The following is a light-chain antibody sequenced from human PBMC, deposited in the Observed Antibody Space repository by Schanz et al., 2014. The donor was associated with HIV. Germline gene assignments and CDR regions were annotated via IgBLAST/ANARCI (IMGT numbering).Light chain of an antibody. Sequence: QSALTQPASVSGSPGQSITISCTGPSSDVGSYNLVSWYRQHPGKAPKLMIYEGSKRPSGVSNRVSGSKSGNTASLTISGLQAEDEGKYYCCSYGGSSVVFGGGTKVTVL. CDR2: EGS. J-gene: IGLJ2*01. CDR3: CSYGGSSVV. V-gene: IGLV2-23*01. CDR1: SSDVGSYNL.